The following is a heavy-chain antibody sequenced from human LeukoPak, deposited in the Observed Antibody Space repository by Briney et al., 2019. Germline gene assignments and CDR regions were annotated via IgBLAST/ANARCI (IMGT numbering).Heavy chain of an antibody. Sequence: PSETLSLTCSVSGGSISSGDYYWSWIRQPPGKGLEWIGYIYYSGSTYYNPSLKNRVTISVDTSKNQFSLKLSSVTAADTAVYYCARLGFDGSGFHWFDPWGQGTLVTVSS. CDR1: GGSISSGDYY. V-gene: IGHV4-30-4*01. D-gene: IGHD3-10*01. CDR2: IYYSGST. J-gene: IGHJ5*02. CDR3: ARLGFDGSGFHWFDP.